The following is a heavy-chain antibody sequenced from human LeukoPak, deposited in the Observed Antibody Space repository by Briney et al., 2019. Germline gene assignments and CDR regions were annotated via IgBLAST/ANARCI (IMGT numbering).Heavy chain of an antibody. CDR1: GFTVSSSY. CDR2: IYSGGST. D-gene: IGHD5-24*01. Sequence: GGSLRLSCAASGFTVSSSYMSWVRRAPGKGLEWVSVIYSGGSTDYEDSVKDRFIISRDSSKNTLYLQMNSLRAEDTAVYYCAKEMATMNAFDIWGQGTMVTVSS. V-gene: IGHV3-66*01. CDR3: AKEMATMNAFDI. J-gene: IGHJ3*02.